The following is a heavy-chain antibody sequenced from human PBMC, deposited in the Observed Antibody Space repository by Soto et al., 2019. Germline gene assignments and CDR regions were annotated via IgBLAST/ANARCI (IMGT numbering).Heavy chain of an antibody. V-gene: IGHV3-7*05. CDR1: GFTFSGYW. CDR2: IKYDGSET. D-gene: IGHD6-13*01. CDR3: AAWTRSNWFDY. Sequence: GGSLRLSCASSGFTFSGYWMGWVRQAPDKRLEWVANIKYDGSETSYVDSVKGRFTISRDNVWNSLYLQMNNLRAEDTAVYYSAAWTRSNWFDYWGQGTLVTVSS. J-gene: IGHJ4*02.